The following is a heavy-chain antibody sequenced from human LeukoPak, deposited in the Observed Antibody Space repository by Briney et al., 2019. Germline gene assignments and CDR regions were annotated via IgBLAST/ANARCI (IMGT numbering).Heavy chain of an antibody. V-gene: IGHV4-34*01. CDR3: ARSRGSSSFDY. D-gene: IGHD1-26*01. Sequence: PSGTLSLTCAVYGGSFSGYYWSWIRQPPGKGLEWIGEINHSGSTNYNPSLKSRVTISVDTSKNQFSLKLSSVTAADTAVYYCARSRGSSSFDYWGQGTLVTVSS. CDR1: GGSFSGYY. J-gene: IGHJ4*02. CDR2: INHSGST.